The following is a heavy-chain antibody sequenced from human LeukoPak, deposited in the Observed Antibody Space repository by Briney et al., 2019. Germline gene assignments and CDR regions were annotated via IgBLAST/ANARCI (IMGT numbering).Heavy chain of an antibody. Sequence: RSSETLSLTCTVSGGSVSDYYWSWIRQSPGKGLEWIGYIYYTGTSYNPSLKSRVTISADTSKNQFSLNLSSVTAADTAVYYCARGDRYCSGGSCYSWGRGTLVTVSS. D-gene: IGHD2-15*01. J-gene: IGHJ4*02. CDR2: IYYTGT. CDR3: ARGDRYCSGGSCYS. V-gene: IGHV4-59*08. CDR1: GGSVSDYY.